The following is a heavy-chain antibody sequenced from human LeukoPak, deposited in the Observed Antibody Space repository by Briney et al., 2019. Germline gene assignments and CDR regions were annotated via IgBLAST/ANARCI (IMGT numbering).Heavy chain of an antibody. V-gene: IGHV3-23*01. Sequence: GGSLRLSCAASGFTFSSHGMNWVRQAPGKGLEWVSAISGSGGSTYYADSVKGRFAISRDNSKNTLYLQMNSLRAEDTAVYYCASCWGTTGYHDYWGQGTLVTVSS. D-gene: IGHD3-16*01. CDR2: ISGSGGST. J-gene: IGHJ4*02. CDR3: ASCWGTTGYHDY. CDR1: GFTFSSHG.